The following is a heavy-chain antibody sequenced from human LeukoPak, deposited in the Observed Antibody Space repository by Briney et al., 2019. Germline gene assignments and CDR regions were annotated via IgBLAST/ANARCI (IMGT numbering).Heavy chain of an antibody. J-gene: IGHJ4*02. CDR3: ARDRDDILTGYSYYFDY. Sequence: GASVKVSCKASGYTFTSYDINWVRQATGQGLEWMGWISAYNGNTNYAQKLQGRVTMTTDTSTSTAYMELRSLRSDDTAVYYCARDRDDILTGYSYYFDYWGQGTLVTVSS. CDR2: ISAYNGNT. V-gene: IGHV1-18*01. CDR1: GYTFTSYD. D-gene: IGHD3-9*01.